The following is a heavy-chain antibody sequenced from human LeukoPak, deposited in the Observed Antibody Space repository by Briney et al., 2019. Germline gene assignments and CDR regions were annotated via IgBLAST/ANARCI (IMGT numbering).Heavy chain of an antibody. CDR1: GYTFTGYY. Sequence: GASVKVSCKASGYTFTGYYMHWVRQAPGQGLEWMGWINPNSGGTNYAQKFQGRVTMTRDTSISTAYMELSRLRSDDTAVYYCARDRGPMIASDYYFDYWGQGTLVTVSS. J-gene: IGHJ4*02. CDR3: ARDRGPMIASDYYFDY. CDR2: INPNSGGT. V-gene: IGHV1-2*02. D-gene: IGHD3-22*01.